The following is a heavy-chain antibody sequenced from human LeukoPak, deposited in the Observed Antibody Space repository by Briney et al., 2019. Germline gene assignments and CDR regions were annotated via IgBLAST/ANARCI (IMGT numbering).Heavy chain of an antibody. CDR3: ARERRTTGTTSIDY. V-gene: IGHV1-2*02. Sequence: SVKVSCKASGYTFTGYYMHWVRQAPGQGLEWMGWINPNSGGTNYAQKFQGRVTMTRDTSISTAYMELSRLRSDDTAVYYCARERRTTGTTSIDYWGQGTLVTVSS. J-gene: IGHJ4*02. D-gene: IGHD1-1*01. CDR1: GYTFTGYY. CDR2: INPNSGGT.